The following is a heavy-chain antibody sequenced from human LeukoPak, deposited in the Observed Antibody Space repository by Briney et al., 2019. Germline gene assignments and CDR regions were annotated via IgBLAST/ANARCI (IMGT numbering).Heavy chain of an antibody. J-gene: IGHJ4*02. V-gene: IGHV1-69*13. CDR2: IIPIFGTA. Sequence: ASVKVSCKASGGTFSSYAISWVRQAPGQGLEWMGGIIPIFGTANYAQKFQGRVTITADESTSTAYMELRSLRSDDTAVYYCARALSYWSQNWGSPFDYWGQGTLVTVSS. D-gene: IGHD7-27*01. CDR1: GGTFSSYA. CDR3: ARALSYWSQNWGSPFDY.